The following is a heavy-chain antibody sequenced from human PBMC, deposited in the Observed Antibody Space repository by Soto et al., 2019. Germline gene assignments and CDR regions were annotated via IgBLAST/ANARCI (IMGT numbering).Heavy chain of an antibody. Sequence: ASVKVSCKASGYTFTSYYMHWVRQAPGQGLEWMGIINPSGGSTSYAQKFQGRVTMTRDTSTSTVYMELSSLRSEDTAVYYCARAGDRSGYYMGYYYYYMDVWGKGTRSPSP. V-gene: IGHV1-46*03. J-gene: IGHJ6*03. CDR1: GYTFTSYY. CDR3: ARAGDRSGYYMGYYYYYMDV. CDR2: INPSGGST. D-gene: IGHD3-3*01.